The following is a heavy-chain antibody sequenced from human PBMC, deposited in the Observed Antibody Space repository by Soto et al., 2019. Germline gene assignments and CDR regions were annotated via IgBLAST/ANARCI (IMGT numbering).Heavy chain of an antibody. V-gene: IGHV1-3*01. D-gene: IGHD6-13*01. CDR2: INAGNGNT. CDR3: AIASSWFVTDY. J-gene: IGHJ4*02. Sequence: QVQPEQSGAEVKKPGASVKVSCKASGYTFTNYAMHWVRQAPGQRLEWMGWINAGNGNTKYSQKFQGRVTITRDTSASKAYMELSSLRSEDTAVYYCAIASSWFVTDYWGQGTLVTVSS. CDR1: GYTFTNYA.